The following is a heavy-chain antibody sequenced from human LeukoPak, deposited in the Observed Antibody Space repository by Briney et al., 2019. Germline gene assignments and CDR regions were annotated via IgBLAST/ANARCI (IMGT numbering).Heavy chain of an antibody. CDR1: GYSINNGYF. V-gene: IGHV4-38-2*01. CDR2: IYRSGST. CDR3: ASTDCSSTSCYGNYYYYYYMDV. D-gene: IGHD2-2*01. Sequence: SETLSLTCAVSGYSINNGYFWGWIRQPPGQGLEWIGSIYRSGSTYYSPSLKSRVTISVDTSKNQFSLKLSSVTAADTAVYYCASTDCSSTSCYGNYYYYYYMDVWGKGTTVTVSS. J-gene: IGHJ6*03.